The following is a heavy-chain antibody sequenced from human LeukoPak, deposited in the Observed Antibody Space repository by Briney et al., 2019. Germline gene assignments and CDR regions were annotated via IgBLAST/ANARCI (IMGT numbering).Heavy chain of an antibody. V-gene: IGHV1-18*01. Sequence: ASVKVSCKASGYTFTSYGINWVRQAPGQGLEWVGWISPYNGITHYAQNLQGTVTMTTDTSTSTAYMELGSLRSDDTAVYYCARDLAVKNYYNYYGMDVWGQGTTVTVSS. D-gene: IGHD4-4*01. CDR2: ISPYNGIT. CDR3: ARDLAVKNYYNYYGMDV. CDR1: GYTFTSYG. J-gene: IGHJ6*02.